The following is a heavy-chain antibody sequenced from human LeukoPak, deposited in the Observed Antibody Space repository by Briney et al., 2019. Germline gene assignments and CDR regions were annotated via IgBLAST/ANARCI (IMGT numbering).Heavy chain of an antibody. J-gene: IGHJ5*02. D-gene: IGHD3-10*01. V-gene: IGHV1-46*01. Sequence: ASVKVSCKASGYTFTSYYMHWVRQAPGQGLEWMGIINPSGGSTSYAQKFQGRVTMTRDTSTSTVYMELSSLRSEDTAVSYCARDLAIMVRGVANFPGFDPWGQGTLVTVSS. CDR1: GYTFTSYY. CDR2: INPSGGST. CDR3: ARDLAIMVRGVANFPGFDP.